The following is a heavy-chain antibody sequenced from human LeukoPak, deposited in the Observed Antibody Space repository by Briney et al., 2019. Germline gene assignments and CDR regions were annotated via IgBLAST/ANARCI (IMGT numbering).Heavy chain of an antibody. CDR1: GGTFSSYA. D-gene: IGHD6-19*01. J-gene: IGHJ1*01. V-gene: IGHV1-69*04. Sequence: SVKVSCKASGGTFSSYAISWVRQAPGQGLEWMGRIIPILGIANYAQKFQGRVTITADKSTSTAYMELSSLRSEDTAVYYCARDRIAVAAPAEYFQHWGQGTLVTVSS. CDR3: ARDRIAVAAPAEYFQH. CDR2: IIPILGIA.